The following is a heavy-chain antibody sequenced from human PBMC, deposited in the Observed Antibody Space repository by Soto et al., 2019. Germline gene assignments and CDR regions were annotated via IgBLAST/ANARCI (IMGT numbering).Heavy chain of an antibody. Sequence: ASVKVSCKASGGTFSSYAISWVRQAPGQGLEWMGGIIPIFGTANYAQKFQGRVTITADESTSTAYMELSSLRSEDTAVYYCAREIVDSSSWYDAYGMGVWGQGTTVTVSS. J-gene: IGHJ6*02. D-gene: IGHD6-13*01. CDR3: AREIVDSSSWYDAYGMGV. CDR1: GGTFSSYA. V-gene: IGHV1-69*13. CDR2: IIPIFGTA.